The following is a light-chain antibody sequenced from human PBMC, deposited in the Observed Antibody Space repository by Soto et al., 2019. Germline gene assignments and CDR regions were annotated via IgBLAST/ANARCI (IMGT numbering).Light chain of an antibody. CDR2: GAS. V-gene: IGKV3-15*01. Sequence: VVTQSASTLSVSPGERASLSCRASQSVGNDLAWYQHKPGQAPRLLTHGASNRATGIPARFSGAGSGTEFTLTISSLQSEDFGVYYCQQYNKWPQTFGQGTRLEIK. J-gene: IGKJ5*01. CDR3: QQYNKWPQT. CDR1: QSVGND.